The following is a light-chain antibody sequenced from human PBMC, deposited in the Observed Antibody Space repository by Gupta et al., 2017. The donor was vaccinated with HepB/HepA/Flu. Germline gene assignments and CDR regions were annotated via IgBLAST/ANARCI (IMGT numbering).Light chain of an antibody. CDR1: NSNIGAGYD. CDR3: QSYDSSLSGPT. V-gene: IGLV1-40*01. CDR2: HNS. Sequence: QSVLTQPPSVSAAPGQRVTISCTGSNSNIGAGYDVHWYQHLPGTTPKLLIFHNSNRPSGVPDRFSGSKSDTSASLAITGLQAEDEADYYCQSYDSSLSGPTFGGGTKLTVL. J-gene: IGLJ2*01.